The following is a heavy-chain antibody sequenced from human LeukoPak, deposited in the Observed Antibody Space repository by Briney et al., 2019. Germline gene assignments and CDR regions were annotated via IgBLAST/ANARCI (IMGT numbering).Heavy chain of an antibody. Sequence: PGGSLRLSCAASGFTFSNYAMHWVRQAPDQGLEWVAVISYDGTNIYYADSVKGRFTISRDNSKNTLCLQMNSLRAEDTAVYYCAKEIWPTVTTPGHTHFDYWGQGTLVTVSS. CDR3: AKEIWPTVTTPGHTHFDY. D-gene: IGHD4-17*01. CDR1: GFTFSNYA. V-gene: IGHV3-30*04. J-gene: IGHJ4*02. CDR2: ISYDGTNI.